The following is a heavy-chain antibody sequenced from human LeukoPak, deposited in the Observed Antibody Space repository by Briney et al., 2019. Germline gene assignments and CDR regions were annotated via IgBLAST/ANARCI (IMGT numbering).Heavy chain of an antibody. CDR1: GFTFSNYG. CDR2: ISGSGGST. CDR3: AKDASSTAARRGYNWFDP. Sequence: GGSLRLSCAASGFTFSNYGMSWVRQAPGKGLEWISAISGSGGSTYYADSVKGRFTISRDNSKNTLYLQMNSLRAEDTAVYYCAKDASSTAARRGYNWFDPWGQGTLVTVSS. J-gene: IGHJ5*02. D-gene: IGHD6-6*01. V-gene: IGHV3-23*01.